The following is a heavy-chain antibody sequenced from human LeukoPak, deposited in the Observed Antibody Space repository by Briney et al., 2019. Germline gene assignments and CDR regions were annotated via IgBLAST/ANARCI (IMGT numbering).Heavy chain of an antibody. J-gene: IGHJ6*03. CDR1: GGSFSGYY. D-gene: IGHD2-15*01. CDR3: ARGSLVVAASYYYYMDV. CDR2: INHSGST. Sequence: SETLSLTCAVYGGSFSGYYWSWIRQPPGKGLEWIGEINHSGSTNYNPSLKSRVTISVDTSKNQFSLKLSSVTAADTAVYYCARGSLVVAASYYYYMDVWRKGTTVTVSS. V-gene: IGHV4-34*01.